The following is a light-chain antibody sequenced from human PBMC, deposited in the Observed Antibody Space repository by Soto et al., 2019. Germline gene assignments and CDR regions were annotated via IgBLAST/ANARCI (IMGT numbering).Light chain of an antibody. V-gene: IGKV3-11*01. J-gene: IGKJ1*01. CDR1: QSLNSN. Sequence: TQSPVIVSVSPGESATVSCSASQSLNSNLAWYQQKTGQAPRLLLIGASERVTTIPARFSGSGSGTEFTRTICRLEPEDFAVYYCKQRSNWPPPWTLGQGTKVDI. CDR3: KQRSNWPPPWT. CDR2: GAS.